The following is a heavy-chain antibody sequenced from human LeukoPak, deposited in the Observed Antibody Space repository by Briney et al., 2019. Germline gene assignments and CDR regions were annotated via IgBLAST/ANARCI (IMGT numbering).Heavy chain of an antibody. CDR2: ISGSGYYI. J-gene: IGHJ5*02. V-gene: IGHV3-21*01. CDR3: ARDSGYCDSTTCFFNWFDP. Sequence: PGGSLRLSCAASGFTFSDYTMNWIRQAPGKGLEWVSSISGSGYYIHYADSVKGRFTISRDNANNSLFLQMDSLTGDDTAVYYCARDSGYCDSTTCFFNWFDPWGQGILVTVSS. D-gene: IGHD2-2*01. CDR1: GFTFSDYT.